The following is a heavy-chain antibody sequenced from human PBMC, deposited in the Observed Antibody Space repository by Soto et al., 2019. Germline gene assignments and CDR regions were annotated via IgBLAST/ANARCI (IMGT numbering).Heavy chain of an antibody. CDR2: MNPNSGNT. J-gene: IGHJ5*02. V-gene: IGHV1-8*01. CDR1: GYTFTSYD. D-gene: IGHD3-16*01. CDR3: ARLKQDYAVA. Sequence: QVQLVQSGAEVKKPGASVKVSCKASGYTFTSYDINWVRLATGQGLEWMGWMNPNSGNTAYAQKLQGRVTMTRNTSISTAYMELSSLRSEDTAVYYCARLKQDYAVAWGREPWSPSPQ.